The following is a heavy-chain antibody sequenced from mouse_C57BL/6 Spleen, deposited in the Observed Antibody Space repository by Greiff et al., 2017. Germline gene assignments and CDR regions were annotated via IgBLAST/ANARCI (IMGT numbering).Heavy chain of an antibody. CDR3: ARRGTSYGSAMDY. CDR2: INPGSGGT. CDR1: GYAFTNYL. J-gene: IGHJ4*01. Sequence: VKLMESGAELVRPGTSVKVSCKASGYAFTNYLIEWVKQRPGQGLEWIGVINPGSGGTNYNEKFKGKATLTADKSSSTAYMQLSSLTSEDSAVYFCARRGTSYGSAMDYWGQGTSVTVSS. V-gene: IGHV1-54*01. D-gene: IGHD1-1*01.